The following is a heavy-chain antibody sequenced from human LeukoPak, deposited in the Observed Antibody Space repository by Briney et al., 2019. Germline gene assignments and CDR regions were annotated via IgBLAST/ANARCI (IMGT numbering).Heavy chain of an antibody. CDR3: ARGGGYFLIDAFDI. V-gene: IGHV4-59*01. CDR1: GGSISSYY. CDR2: MYYNRST. Sequence: SETLSLTCTVSGGSISSYYWSWLRQPPGKGLEWLGYMYYNRSTNYNPSLKSRVTISVDTSKNQFSLKLSSVTAADTAVYYCARGGGYFLIDAFDIWGLGTMVTVSS. J-gene: IGHJ3*02. D-gene: IGHD3-22*01.